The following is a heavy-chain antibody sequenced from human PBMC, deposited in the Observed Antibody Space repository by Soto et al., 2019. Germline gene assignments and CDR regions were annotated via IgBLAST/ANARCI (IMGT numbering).Heavy chain of an antibody. D-gene: IGHD3-22*01. CDR3: ARGRYYYDSSGYFRRYYYGMDV. CDR2: IIPIFGTA. Sequence: SGQVSCEASGGTFSSYAIRWVRQAPGQGLEWMAGIIPIFGTANYAQKFQGRGTITADKSTSTADMELSSLRSEDTAVYYCARGRYYYDSSGYFRRYYYGMDVWGQGTPVTVSS. CDR1: GGTFSSYA. V-gene: IGHV1-69*06. J-gene: IGHJ6*02.